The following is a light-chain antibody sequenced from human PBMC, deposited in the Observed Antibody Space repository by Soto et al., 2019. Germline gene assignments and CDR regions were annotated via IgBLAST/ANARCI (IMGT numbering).Light chain of an antibody. J-gene: IGKJ4*02. CDR2: GAS. V-gene: IGKV3-20*01. CDR3: QHYRTS. Sequence: EIVLTQSPGTLSLSPGERATLSCRASQSVSSSYLAWYQQKPGQAPRQLIYGASSRATGITDRFSGSGSGTAFTLTITRLEPEDFAVYYCQHYRTSFGGGTRVEIK. CDR1: QSVSSSY.